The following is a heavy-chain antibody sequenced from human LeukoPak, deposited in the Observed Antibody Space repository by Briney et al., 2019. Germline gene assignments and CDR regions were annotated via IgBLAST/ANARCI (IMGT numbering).Heavy chain of an antibody. J-gene: IGHJ4*02. V-gene: IGHV3-53*01. Sequence: GGSLRPSCAASGFTVSSNYMSWVRQAPGKGLEWVSVIYSGGSTYYADSVKGRFTISRDNSKNTLYLQMNSLRGEDAAVYYCAKGSSSSRPYYFDYWGLGTLVTVSS. CDR2: IYSGGST. CDR1: GFTVSSNY. D-gene: IGHD6-6*01. CDR3: AKGSSSSRPYYFDY.